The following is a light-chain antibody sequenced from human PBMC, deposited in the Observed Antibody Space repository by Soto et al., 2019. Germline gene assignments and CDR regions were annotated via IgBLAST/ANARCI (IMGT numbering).Light chain of an antibody. CDR3: QQSYSTAST. CDR2: AAS. J-gene: IGKJ2*01. V-gene: IGKV1-39*01. Sequence: DIQMTQSPSSLSASVGDRVTITCRASQSISSYLNWYQQKPGKAPNLLISAASTLQSGVPSRFSGSGSGTDFTLTISSLQPEDFATYYCQQSYSTASTFGQGTKLEIK. CDR1: QSISSY.